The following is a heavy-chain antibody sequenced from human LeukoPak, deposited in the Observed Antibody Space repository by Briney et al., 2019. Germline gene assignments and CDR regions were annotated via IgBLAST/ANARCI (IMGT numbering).Heavy chain of an antibody. V-gene: IGHV4-59*08. Sequence: KPSETLSLTCTVSGGSISSYYWSWIRQSPGKGLEWIGYIYYSGSTYYNPSLTSRVTISVDTSKNQFSLRLTSVTAADTAVYYCAGHGSRAVAGYFDYWGQGTLVTVSS. D-gene: IGHD6-19*01. J-gene: IGHJ4*02. CDR1: GGSISSYY. CDR3: AGHGSRAVAGYFDY. CDR2: IYYSGST.